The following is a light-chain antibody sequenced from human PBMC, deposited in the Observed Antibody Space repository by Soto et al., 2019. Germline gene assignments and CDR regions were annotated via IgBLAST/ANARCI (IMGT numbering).Light chain of an antibody. CDR2: GAI. Sequence: DIQLTQSPASLSASLGDRVTITCRASQSIDTYLNWFQQKPGKVPKLLIYGAISLYTGVPSRFSGSGSGTDFTLSISSLQPEDFATYFCQQSYSTAITFGGGTKVEI. CDR3: QQSYSTAIT. CDR1: QSIDTY. V-gene: IGKV1-39*01. J-gene: IGKJ4*01.